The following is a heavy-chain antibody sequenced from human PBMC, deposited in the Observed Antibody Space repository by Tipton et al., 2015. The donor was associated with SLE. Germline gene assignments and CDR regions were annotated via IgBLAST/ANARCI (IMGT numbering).Heavy chain of an antibody. CDR1: GGSISSSSYY. D-gene: IGHD6-19*01. V-gene: IGHV4-39*07. Sequence: TLSLTCTVSGGSISSSSYYWAWIRQPPGKGLEWIGHIFHIGSAYYNPSLKSRVTISIDTSTNQFSLKVKSVTAAGTAVYYCATGWLAVDFWGQGTRVSVSS. CDR2: IFHIGSA. CDR3: ATGWLAVDF. J-gene: IGHJ4*02.